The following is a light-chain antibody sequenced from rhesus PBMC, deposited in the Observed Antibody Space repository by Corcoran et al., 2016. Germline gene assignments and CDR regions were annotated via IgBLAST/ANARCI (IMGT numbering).Light chain of an antibody. CDR3: QQYSSRPLT. J-gene: IGKJ4*01. CDR1: QGISSW. Sequence: DIQMTQSPSSLSASVGDTVTITCRASQGISSWLAWYQQKPGKDPKLLVYKASSLQTVVPSRFRGSGSGTDFTLTISSLQSEDFATYYCQQYSSRPLTFGGGTKVELK. CDR2: KAS. V-gene: IGKV1-22*01.